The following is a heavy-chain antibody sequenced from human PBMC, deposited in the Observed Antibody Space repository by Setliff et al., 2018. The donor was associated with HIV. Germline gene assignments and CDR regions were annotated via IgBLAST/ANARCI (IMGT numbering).Heavy chain of an antibody. CDR1: GFTFSSYS. CDR2: ISSSSSYI. Sequence: GRSLRLSCAASGFTFSSYSMDWVRQAPGKGLEWVSSISSSSSYIYYADSVKGRFTISRDNAKNSLYLQMNSLRAEDTAVYYCARGYYDSRGYYYPFDYWGQGTLVTVSS. V-gene: IGHV3-21*01. D-gene: IGHD3-22*01. J-gene: IGHJ4*02. CDR3: ARGYYDSRGYYYPFDY.